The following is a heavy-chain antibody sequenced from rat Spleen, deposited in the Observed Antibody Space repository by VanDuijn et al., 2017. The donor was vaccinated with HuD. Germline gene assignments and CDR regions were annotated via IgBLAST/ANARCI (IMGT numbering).Heavy chain of an antibody. CDR3: TRQDYSTDYYYYFDY. V-gene: IGHV5S23*01. D-gene: IGHD1-6*01. CDR2: ISTGGGNT. CDR1: GFTFSNYD. J-gene: IGHJ2*01. Sequence: EVQLVESGGGLVQPGRSLKLSCAASGFTFSNYDMAWVRQAPTKGLEWVASISTGGGNTYYRDSVKGRFTISRDNAKNTLYLHMDSLRSEDTATYYCTRQDYSTDYYYYFDYWGQGVMVTVSS.